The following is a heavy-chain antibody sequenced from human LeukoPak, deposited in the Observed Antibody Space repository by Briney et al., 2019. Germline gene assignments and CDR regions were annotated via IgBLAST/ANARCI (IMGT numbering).Heavy chain of an antibody. V-gene: IGHV4-4*07. Sequence: SETLSLTCTVSSGSISSHYWSWIRQPAGKGLEWIGRMYISGNINYNPSLKSRVAMSVDTSKNQFSLKKSSVTAADTAVYYCARSTEQLQLDCWGQGTLVTVSS. CDR1: SGSISSHY. CDR2: MYISGNI. J-gene: IGHJ4*02. D-gene: IGHD2-2*01. CDR3: ARSTEQLQLDC.